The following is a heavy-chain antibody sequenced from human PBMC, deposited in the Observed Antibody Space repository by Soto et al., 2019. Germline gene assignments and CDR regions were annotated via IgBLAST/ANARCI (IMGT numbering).Heavy chain of an antibody. V-gene: IGHV1-69*13. Sequence: QVRALKASVKVSCKATGGTFSSYAISWVRQAPGQGLEWMGGIIPIFGTANYAQKFQGRVTITADESTSTAYMELSSLRSEDTAVYYCARGSGELLAELYYGMDVWGQGTTVT. CDR1: GGTFSSYA. CDR2: IIPIFGTA. CDR3: ARGSGELLAELYYGMDV. J-gene: IGHJ6*02. D-gene: IGHD1-26*01.